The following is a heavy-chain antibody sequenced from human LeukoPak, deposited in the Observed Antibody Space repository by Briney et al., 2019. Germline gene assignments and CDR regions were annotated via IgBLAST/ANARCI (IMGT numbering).Heavy chain of an antibody. Sequence: GASVKVSCKASGYTFTGYYMHWVRQAPGQGLEWMGWINPNSGGTNYAQKFQGRVTMTRDTSISTAYMELSRLRSDDTAVYYCAREPVYGSGSYSGVDYWGQGTLVTVSS. CDR2: INPNSGGT. J-gene: IGHJ4*02. V-gene: IGHV1-2*02. CDR3: AREPVYGSGSYSGVDY. CDR1: GYTFTGYY. D-gene: IGHD3-10*01.